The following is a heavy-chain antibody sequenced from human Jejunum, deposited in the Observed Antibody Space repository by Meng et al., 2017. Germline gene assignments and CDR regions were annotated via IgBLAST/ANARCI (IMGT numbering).Heavy chain of an antibody. V-gene: IGHV4-34*02. CDR3: ARPAGYSSDWYKYFQH. J-gene: IGHJ1*01. Sequence: QVRIQHWGAGLLKPSSTMSLICAVYGGSFIGYYWSWVRQSPGKGLEWIAEINHIVSSNYNPSFQSRVTISVDRPRNQFSLKLSSVTAAYTGVYYCARPAGYSSDWYKYFQHWGQGTLVTVSS. D-gene: IGHD6-13*01. CDR1: GGSFIGYY. CDR2: INHIVSS.